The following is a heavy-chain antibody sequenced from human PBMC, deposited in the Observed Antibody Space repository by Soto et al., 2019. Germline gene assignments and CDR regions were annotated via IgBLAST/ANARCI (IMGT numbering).Heavy chain of an antibody. J-gene: IGHJ4*02. Sequence: QVQLQESGPGLVKPSETLSLTCTVSGGSMTGYFWSWIRQPAGKALEWIGHVYNSGNTDYNPSLASRITKAVDTSKRQFSPKVKSVTAADTAVYYCARTHWVSGTEYWGQGILVTVSS. CDR2: VYNSGNT. CDR1: GGSMTGYF. V-gene: IGHV4-4*07. CDR3: ARTHWVSGTEY. D-gene: IGHD6-19*01.